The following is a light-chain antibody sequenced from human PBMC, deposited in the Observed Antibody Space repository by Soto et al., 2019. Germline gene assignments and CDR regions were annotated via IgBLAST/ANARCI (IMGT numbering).Light chain of an antibody. V-gene: IGKV3-20*01. CDR1: QSVSSSY. J-gene: IGKJ1*01. Sequence: DIVLTQSPCTLSLSPGERATLSCRASQSVSSSYLAWYQQKPGQAPRLLIYRTSNRATGIPDRFSGSGSGTDFTLTISRLEPEDFAVYWCQQYDSSPRTFGQGTKVDIK. CDR3: QQYDSSPRT. CDR2: RTS.